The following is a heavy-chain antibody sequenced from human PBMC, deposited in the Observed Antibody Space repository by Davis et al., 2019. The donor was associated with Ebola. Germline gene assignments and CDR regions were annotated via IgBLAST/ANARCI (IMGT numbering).Heavy chain of an antibody. D-gene: IGHD6-19*01. Sequence: PGGSLRLSCAASGFTFSSYSMNWVRQGPGRGLEWVAYISSSSDTIYYADSVKGRFTISRDNAKNSLYLQMNSLRDEDTAVYFCARADEQWLETTYYYLGMDVWGRGTTVTVSS. CDR2: ISSSSDTI. CDR1: GFTFSSYS. CDR3: ARADEQWLETTYYYLGMDV. V-gene: IGHV3-48*02. J-gene: IGHJ6*04.